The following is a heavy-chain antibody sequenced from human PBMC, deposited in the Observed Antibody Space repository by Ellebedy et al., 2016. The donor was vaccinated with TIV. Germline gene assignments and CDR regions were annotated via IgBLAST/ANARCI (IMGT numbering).Heavy chain of an antibody. CDR1: GFTFSSSG. Sequence: PGGSLRLSCAASGFTFSSSGMHWVRQAPGKGLEWVAFISYDGSDKYYADSVKVRFTISRDNSKNTLDLQMNSLRAEDTAVYYCARVYDSRGNGDYWGQGTLVTVSS. D-gene: IGHD3-22*01. CDR3: ARVYDSRGNGDY. V-gene: IGHV3-30*03. CDR2: ISYDGSDK. J-gene: IGHJ4*02.